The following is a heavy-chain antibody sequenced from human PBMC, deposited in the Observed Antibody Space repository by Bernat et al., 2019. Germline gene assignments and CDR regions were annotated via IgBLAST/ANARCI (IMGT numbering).Heavy chain of an antibody. Sequence: QVQLVQSGTEVKKPGASVKVSCKASGYTFTSYAMRWVRQAPGQRLEWMGWINAGDGNTKYSQKFQDRVTITRDTSTSTAYMELSSLRSEDTAVYYCAREMVVVMRGRSDTASGGKGTLVTVSS. CDR3: AREMVVVMRGRSDTAS. J-gene: IGHJ4*02. D-gene: IGHD3-22*01. CDR1: GYTFTSYA. CDR2: INAGDGNT. V-gene: IGHV1-3*01.